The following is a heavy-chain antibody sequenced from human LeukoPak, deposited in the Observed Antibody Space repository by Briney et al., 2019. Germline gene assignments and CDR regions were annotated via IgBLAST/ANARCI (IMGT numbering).Heavy chain of an antibody. D-gene: IGHD1-26*01. CDR3: ARAVRSGSYLF. V-gene: IGHV4-34*01. CDR1: GGSFSGYY. CDR2: INHSGIT. J-gene: IGHJ4*02. Sequence: SETLSLTCAVYGGSFSGYYWSWIRQPPGKGLEWIGEINHSGITNYNPSLKSRVTISVDTSKNQFSLKLSSVTAADTAVYYCARAVRSGSYLFWGQGTLVTVSS.